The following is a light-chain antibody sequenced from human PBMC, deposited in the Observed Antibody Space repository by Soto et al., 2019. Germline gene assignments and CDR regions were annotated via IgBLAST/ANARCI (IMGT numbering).Light chain of an antibody. CDR2: HAS. CDR1: QSISSSY. V-gene: IGKV3-20*01. CDR3: QQYGDSLLT. J-gene: IGKJ4*01. Sequence: NVLTQSPGTLSLSPGERATLSCRASQSISSSYLAWYQQKPGQTPRLVIYHASNRATGIPDRFSGSGSGTDFTLTISRLEPEDFAVYYCQQYGDSLLTFGGGTKVEIK.